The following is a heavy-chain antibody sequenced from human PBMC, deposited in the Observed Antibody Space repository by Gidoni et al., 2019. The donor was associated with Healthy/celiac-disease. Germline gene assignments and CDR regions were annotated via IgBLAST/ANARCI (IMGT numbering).Heavy chain of an antibody. CDR2: ISGSGGST. J-gene: IGHJ4*02. Sequence: EVQLLESGGGLVQPGGSLRLSCAASGFTFSSYAMSWVRQAPGKGLEWVSAISGSGGSTYYADSVKGRFTISRDNSKNTLYLQMNSLRAEDTAVYYCTTRYCSSTSCYVEGIVDYWGQGTLVTVSS. CDR3: TTRYCSSTSCYVEGIVDY. V-gene: IGHV3-23*01. D-gene: IGHD2-2*01. CDR1: GFTFSSYA.